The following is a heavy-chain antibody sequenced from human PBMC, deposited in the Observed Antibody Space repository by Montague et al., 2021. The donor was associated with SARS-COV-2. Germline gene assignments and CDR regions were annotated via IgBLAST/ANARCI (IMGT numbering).Heavy chain of an antibody. D-gene: IGHD4-23*01. CDR1: GFTFSNIW. J-gene: IGHJ6*02. Sequence: SLRLSCAASGFTFSNIWMSWVRQAPGKGLEWVANIKPDESEKNYVDSVKGRFSISRDNAKNSLYLQMDILRAEDTAIYYCAKNGGAHGLDVWGQGTSVSVSS. V-gene: IGHV3-7*01. CDR2: IKPDESEK. CDR3: AKNGGAHGLDV.